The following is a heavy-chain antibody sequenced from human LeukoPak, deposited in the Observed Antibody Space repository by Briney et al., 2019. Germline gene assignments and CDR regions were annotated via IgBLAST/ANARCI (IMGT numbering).Heavy chain of an antibody. D-gene: IGHD3-10*01. CDR2: IYYSGST. J-gene: IGHJ5*02. V-gene: IGHV4-30-4*08. Sequence: SWVRQPPGKGLEWIGYIYYSGSTYYNPSLKSRVTISVDTSKNQFSLKLSSVTAADTAVYYCARAYGSGSVWFDPWGQGTLVTVSS. CDR3: ARAYGSGSVWFDP.